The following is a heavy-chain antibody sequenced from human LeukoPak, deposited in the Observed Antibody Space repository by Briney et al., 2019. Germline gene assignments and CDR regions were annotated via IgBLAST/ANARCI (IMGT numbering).Heavy chain of an antibody. D-gene: IGHD1-26*01. CDR1: GGSISSSSYY. CDR3: ASRRELLLDY. J-gene: IGHJ4*02. CDR2: IYYSGST. V-gene: IGHV4-39*07. Sequence: SETLSLTCTVSGGSISSSSYYWGWIRQPPGKGLEWIGSIYYSGSTYYNPSLKSRVTISVDTSKNQFSLKLSSVTAADTAVYYCASRRELLLDYWGQGTLVTVSS.